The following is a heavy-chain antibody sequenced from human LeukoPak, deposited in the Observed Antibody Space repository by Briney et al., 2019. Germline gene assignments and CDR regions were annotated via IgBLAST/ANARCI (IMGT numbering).Heavy chain of an antibody. CDR1: GGSISSYF. Sequence: SETLSLTCTVPGGSISSYFWSWIRQPPGKGLEWIGYIYYSGSTNYNPSLESRVTISVDKSKNQFSLKLSSVTAADTAVYYCARATVAGSLNYFDYWGQGTLVTVSS. CDR2: IYYSGST. CDR3: ARATVAGSLNYFDY. J-gene: IGHJ4*02. D-gene: IGHD6-19*01. V-gene: IGHV4-59*12.